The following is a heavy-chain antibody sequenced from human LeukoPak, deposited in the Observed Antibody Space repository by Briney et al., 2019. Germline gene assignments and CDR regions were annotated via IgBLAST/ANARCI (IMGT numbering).Heavy chain of an antibody. CDR2: ISGSGGNT. V-gene: IGHV3-23*01. Sequence: GGSLRLSCAASGFTFSSYWMSWVRQAPGKGLEWVSDISGSGGNTYYADSVKGRFTISRDNSKNTLYVQMNSLRAEDTAIYYCAKKYSTGLDPWGQGTLVTVSS. CDR3: AKKYSTGLDP. J-gene: IGHJ5*02. D-gene: IGHD1-26*01. CDR1: GFTFSSYW.